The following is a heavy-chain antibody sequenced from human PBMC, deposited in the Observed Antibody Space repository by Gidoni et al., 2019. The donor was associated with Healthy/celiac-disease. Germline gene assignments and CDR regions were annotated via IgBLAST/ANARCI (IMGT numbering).Heavy chain of an antibody. CDR2: ISSSSSYT. CDR3: ARLTYSNSSRLGY. CDR1: GFTFSDYY. D-gene: IGHD6-6*01. Sequence: QVQLVESGGGVVKPGGSLRISCAASGFTFSDYYMSWIRQAPGKGLEWVSYISSSSSYTNYADSVKGRFTISRDNAKNSLYLQMNSLRAEDTAVYYCARLTYSNSSRLGYWGQGTLVTVSS. J-gene: IGHJ4*02. V-gene: IGHV3-11*05.